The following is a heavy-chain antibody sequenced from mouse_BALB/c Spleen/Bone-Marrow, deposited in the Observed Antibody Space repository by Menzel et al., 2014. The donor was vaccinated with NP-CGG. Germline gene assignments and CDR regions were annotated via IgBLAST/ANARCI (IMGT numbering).Heavy chain of an antibody. J-gene: IGHJ3*01. CDR2: INPSNGGT. CDR3: TREGDSPFAY. CDR1: GYTFTSYY. V-gene: IGHV1S81*02. Sequence: VQLQQSGAELVKPGASVELSCKASGYTFTSYYMYWVKQRPGQGLEWIGEINPSNGGTNFNEKFKSKSTLTVDKSSSAEYMRLSSLKSEDSAVYYCTREGDSPFAYWGQGTLVTVSA. D-gene: IGHD2-13*01.